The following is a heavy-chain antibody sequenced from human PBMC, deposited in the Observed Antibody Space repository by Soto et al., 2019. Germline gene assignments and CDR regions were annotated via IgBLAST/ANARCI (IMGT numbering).Heavy chain of an antibody. J-gene: IGHJ4*02. CDR3: VKDLTVAGTGQNDY. D-gene: IGHD6-19*01. V-gene: IGHV3-23*01. CDR1: GFTFSSYA. CDR2: ISGSGGST. Sequence: GGSLRLSCAASGFTFSSYAMSWVRQAPGKGLEWVSAISGSGGSTYYADSVKGRFTISRDNSKNTLYLQMNSLRAEDTAVYYCVKDLTVAGTGQNDYWGQGTLVTVSS.